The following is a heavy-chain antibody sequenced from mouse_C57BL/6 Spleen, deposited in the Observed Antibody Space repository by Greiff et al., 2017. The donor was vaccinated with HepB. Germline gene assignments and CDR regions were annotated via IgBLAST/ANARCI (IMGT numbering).Heavy chain of an antibody. CDR1: GYTFTDYY. V-gene: IGHV1-26*01. CDR2: INPNNGGT. J-gene: IGHJ1*03. CDR3: ARSGYDYDGYFDV. D-gene: IGHD2-4*01. Sequence: VQLQQSGPELVKPGASVKISCKASGYTFTDYYMHWVKQSHGKSLEWIGDINPNNGGTSYNQKFKGKATLTVDKSSSTAYMELRSLTSEDSAVYYCARSGYDYDGYFDVWGTGTTVTVSS.